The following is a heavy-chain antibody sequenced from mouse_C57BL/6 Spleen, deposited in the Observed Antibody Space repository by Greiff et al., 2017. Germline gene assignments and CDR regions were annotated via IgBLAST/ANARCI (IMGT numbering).Heavy chain of an antibody. J-gene: IGHJ2*01. CDR3: AVLRYYYFDD. V-gene: IGHV1-80*01. D-gene: IGHD1-1*01. CDR2: IYPGDGDT. CDR1: GYAFSSYW. Sequence: QVHVKQSGAELVKPGASVKISCKASGYAFSSYWMNWVKQRPGKGLEWIGQIYPGDGDTNYNGKFKGKATLTADKSSSTAYMQLSSLTSEDSAVYFCAVLRYYYFDDWGQGTTLTVSS.